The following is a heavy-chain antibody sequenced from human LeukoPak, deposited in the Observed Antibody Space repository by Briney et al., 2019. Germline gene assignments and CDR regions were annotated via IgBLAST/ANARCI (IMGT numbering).Heavy chain of an antibody. D-gene: IGHD6-25*01. CDR3: ARGQRA. V-gene: IGHV1-8*01. CDR2: MNPDSGNT. J-gene: IGHJ5*02. CDR1: GYTFTCSD. Sequence: GASVTDSCKASGYTFTCSDIHWVRQATGQGLEWMGWMNPDSGNTAYAQKFQGRVTMTRNTSISTAYMELSSLRSEDTAVYYCARGQRAWGQGTLVTVSS.